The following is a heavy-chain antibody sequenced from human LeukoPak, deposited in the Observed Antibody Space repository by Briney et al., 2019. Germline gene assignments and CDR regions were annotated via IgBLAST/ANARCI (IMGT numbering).Heavy chain of an antibody. D-gene: IGHD3-10*01. Sequence: ASVKVSCKASGYTFTGYYMHWVRQAPGQGLEWMGWINPNSGNTGYAQKFQGRVTMTRNTSISTAYMELSSLRSEDTAVYYCARAHYYGSGSPAGYWGQGTLVTVSS. CDR3: ARAHYYGSGSPAGY. V-gene: IGHV1-8*02. J-gene: IGHJ4*02. CDR2: INPNSGNT. CDR1: GYTFTGYY.